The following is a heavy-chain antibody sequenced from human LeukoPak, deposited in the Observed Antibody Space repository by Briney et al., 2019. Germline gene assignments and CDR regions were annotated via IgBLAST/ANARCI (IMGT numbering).Heavy chain of an antibody. V-gene: IGHV1-69*04. CDR2: IIPILGIA. D-gene: IGHD2-2*03. J-gene: IGHJ4*02. Sequence: SVKVSCKASGGTFSSYTMSWVRQAPGQGLEWMGRIIPILGIANYAQKFQGRVTITADKSASTAYMELSSLRSEDTAVYYCARDWSGYCSSTSCFHYYFDYWGQGTLVTVSP. CDR3: ARDWSGYCSSTSCFHYYFDY. CDR1: GGTFSSYT.